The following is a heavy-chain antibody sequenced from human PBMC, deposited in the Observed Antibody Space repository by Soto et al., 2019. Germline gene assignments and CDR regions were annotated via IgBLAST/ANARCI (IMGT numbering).Heavy chain of an antibody. CDR3: ARGRDSRSIFDY. CDR2: IDSGSST. Sequence: LRLSCGASGFTVSSNYMSWVRQAPGKGLEWVSVIDSGSSTYYADSVKGRFTISRDDSRNTLNLQMDSLRVEDTAVYYCARGRDSRSIFDYWGQETLVTVSS. J-gene: IGHJ4*02. D-gene: IGHD3-22*01. V-gene: IGHV3-53*01. CDR1: GFTVSSNY.